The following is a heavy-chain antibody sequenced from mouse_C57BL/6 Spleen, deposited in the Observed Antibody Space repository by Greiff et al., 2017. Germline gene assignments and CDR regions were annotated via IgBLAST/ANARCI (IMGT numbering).Heavy chain of an antibody. CDR3: AREDIYYDYGRDYAMDY. J-gene: IGHJ4*01. D-gene: IGHD2-4*01. Sequence: EVQLQQSGPELVKPGASVKMSCKASGYTFTDYNMHWVKQSHGKSLEWIGYINPNNGGTSYNQKFKGKATLTVNKSSSTAYMELRSLTSEDSAVYYCAREDIYYDYGRDYAMDYWGQGTSVTVSS. V-gene: IGHV1-22*01. CDR2: INPNNGGT. CDR1: GYTFTDYN.